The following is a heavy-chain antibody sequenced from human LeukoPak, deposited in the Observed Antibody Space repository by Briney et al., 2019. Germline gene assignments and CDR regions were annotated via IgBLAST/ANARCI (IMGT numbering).Heavy chain of an antibody. CDR2: INTKGET. Sequence: SETLSLTCTVSGVSMSAYQWSWVRQFAEKGLEWIGCINTKGETSYNPSLKSRVTTSVDTSKSQFSLRLTSVTAADTAVYYCATSNDAKIAPFDHWGQGAPVTVSS. D-gene: IGHD2-21*01. CDR3: ATSNDAKIAPFDH. V-gene: IGHV4-4*09. J-gene: IGHJ4*02. CDR1: GVSMSAYQ.